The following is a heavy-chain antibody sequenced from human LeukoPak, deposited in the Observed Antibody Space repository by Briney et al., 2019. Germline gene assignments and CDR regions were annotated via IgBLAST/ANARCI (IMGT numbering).Heavy chain of an antibody. CDR3: AKLAGISGWYVYYFDY. CDR1: GFTFDTHA. D-gene: IGHD6-19*01. Sequence: GGSLRLSCAASGFTFDTHAMTWVRQAPGKGLEWLSGMSGSGDTTYYADSVKGRFTISRDNSKNTLFLQMNSLRAEDTAVYYCAKLAGISGWYVYYFDYWGQGTLVTVSS. CDR2: MSGSGDTT. J-gene: IGHJ4*02. V-gene: IGHV3-23*01.